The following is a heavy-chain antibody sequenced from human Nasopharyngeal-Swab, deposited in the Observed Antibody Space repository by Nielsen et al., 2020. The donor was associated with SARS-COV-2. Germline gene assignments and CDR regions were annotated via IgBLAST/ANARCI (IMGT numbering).Heavy chain of an antibody. D-gene: IGHD6-13*01. Sequence: SETLSLTCTVSGGSISSSSYYWGWIRQPPGKGLEWIGSIYYSGSTYYNPSLKSRVTISVDTSKNQFSLKLSSVTAADTAVYYCARPTRQQLDWHFDLWGRGTLVTVSS. J-gene: IGHJ2*01. CDR1: GGSISSSSYY. CDR3: ARPTRQQLDWHFDL. V-gene: IGHV4-39*01. CDR2: IYYSGST.